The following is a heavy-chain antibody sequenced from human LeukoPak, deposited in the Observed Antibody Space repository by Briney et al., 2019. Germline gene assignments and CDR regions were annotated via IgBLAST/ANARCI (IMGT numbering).Heavy chain of an antibody. CDR1: GFTVSGNY. J-gene: IGHJ4*02. Sequence: PGGSLRLSCAASGFTVSGNYVSWVRQAPGKGLEWVSVIYRGGSTYYADSVKGRFTISRDNSKNTLYLHMNSLRAEDTAVYYCARKAYCGGDCLDYWGQGTLVTVSS. CDR3: ARKAYCGGDCLDY. D-gene: IGHD2-21*01. V-gene: IGHV3-66*01. CDR2: IYRGGST.